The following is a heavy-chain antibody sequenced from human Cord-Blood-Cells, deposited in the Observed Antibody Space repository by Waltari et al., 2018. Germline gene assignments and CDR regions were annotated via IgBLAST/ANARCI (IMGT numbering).Heavy chain of an antibody. J-gene: IGHJ3*02. CDR3: ARGKLGMDAFDI. Sequence: QVQLVQSGAEVKKPGASVKVSCTASGYTFTTYDINWVRQATGTGLEWMGWKNPNSGNTGYAQKFQGRVTITRNTSISTAYMELSSLRSEDTAVYYCARGKLGMDAFDIWGQGTMVTVSS. CDR2: KNPNSGNT. V-gene: IGHV1-8*03. D-gene: IGHD7-27*01. CDR1: GYTFTTYD.